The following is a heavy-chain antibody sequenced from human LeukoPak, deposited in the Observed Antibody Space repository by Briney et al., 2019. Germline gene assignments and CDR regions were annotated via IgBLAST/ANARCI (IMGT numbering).Heavy chain of an antibody. CDR2: IIPILGIA. J-gene: IGHJ4*02. V-gene: IGHV1-69*04. CDR3: ARVGMTTVVTPFDY. D-gene: IGHD4-23*01. Sequence: ASVKVSCKVSGYTFTAYYMHWVRQAPGQGLEWMGRIIPILGIANYAQKFQGRVTITADKSTSTAYMELSSLRSEDTAVYYCARVGMTTVVTPFDYWGQGTLVTV. CDR1: GYTFTAYY.